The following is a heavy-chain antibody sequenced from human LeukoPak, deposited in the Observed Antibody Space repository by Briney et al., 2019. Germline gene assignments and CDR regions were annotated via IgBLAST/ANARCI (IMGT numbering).Heavy chain of an antibody. CDR3: ARGYGRYFDY. CDR2: IYYTGTT. V-gene: IGHV4-4*02. J-gene: IGHJ4*02. CDR1: GGSISSSDW. D-gene: IGHD5-18*01. Sequence: PSETLSLTCAVSGGSISSSDWWSWVRQPPGKGLEWIGYIYYTGTTDYNPSLKSRVTISVDTSKNQFSLKLSSVTAADTAVYYCARGYGRYFDYWGQGTLVTVSS.